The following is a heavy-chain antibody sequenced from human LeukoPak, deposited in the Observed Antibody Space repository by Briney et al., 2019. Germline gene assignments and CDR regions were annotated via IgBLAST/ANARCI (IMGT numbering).Heavy chain of an antibody. Sequence: GASVKVSCKASGYTFTSYGISWVRQAPGQGLEWMGWISAYNGNTNYAQKLQGRVTMTTDTSTSTAYMELRSLRSDDTAVYYCARREATWTPRGWWFDPWGQGTLVTVSS. V-gene: IGHV1-18*01. D-gene: IGHD5-12*01. CDR2: ISAYNGNT. CDR3: ARREATWTPRGWWFDP. J-gene: IGHJ5*02. CDR1: GYTFTSYG.